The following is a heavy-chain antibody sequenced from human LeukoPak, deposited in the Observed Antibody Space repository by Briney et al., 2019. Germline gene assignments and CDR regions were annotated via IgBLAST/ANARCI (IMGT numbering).Heavy chain of an antibody. D-gene: IGHD6-13*01. CDR1: GFTVNNNY. CDR3: SREGRGSSWSH. CDR2: IYSGGST. V-gene: IGHV3-53*01. Sequence: GGSLRLSCAASGFTVNNNYMSWVRQAPGKGLEWVSIIYSGGSTYYADSFKGRFTISRDNAKNSLYLQMNSLRAEDTAVYYCSREGRGSSWSHWGQGTLVTVSS. J-gene: IGHJ4*02.